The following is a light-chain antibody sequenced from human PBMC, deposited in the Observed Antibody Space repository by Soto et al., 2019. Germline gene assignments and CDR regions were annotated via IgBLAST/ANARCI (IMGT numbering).Light chain of an antibody. V-gene: IGLV2-14*01. CDR3: SSYTSSSLV. Sequence: QSVLTQPASVSGSPGQSITISCTGTSSDVGGYNYVSWYQQHPGKAPKLMIYDVSNRPSGVSNRFSGSKSGNTASLTIPGLQAEDEADYYCSSYTSSSLVFGGGTKLTVL. J-gene: IGLJ2*01. CDR1: SSDVGGYNY. CDR2: DVS.